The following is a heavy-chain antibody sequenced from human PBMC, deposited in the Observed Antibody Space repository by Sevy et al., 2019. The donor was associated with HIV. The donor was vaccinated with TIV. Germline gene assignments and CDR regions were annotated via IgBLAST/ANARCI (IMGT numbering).Heavy chain of an antibody. V-gene: IGHV4-39*01. J-gene: IGHJ5*02. CDR2: IYYSGST. CDR3: ARRTNGLMAGRYNWFDP. Sequence: SETLSLTCTVSGGSISSSSYYWGWIRQPPGKGLEWIGSIYYSGSTYYNPSLKSRVTISVDTSKNQFSLKLSSVTAADTAVYYCARRTNGLMAGRYNWFDPWGQRTLVTVSS. D-gene: IGHD2-8*01. CDR1: GGSISSSSYY.